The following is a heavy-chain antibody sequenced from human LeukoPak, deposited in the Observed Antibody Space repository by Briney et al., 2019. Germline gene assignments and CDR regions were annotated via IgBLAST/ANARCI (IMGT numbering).Heavy chain of an antibody. CDR3: ARSPYGDYDGYADY. D-gene: IGHD4-17*01. CDR1: GFTFSSYA. V-gene: IGHV3-30-3*01. CDR2: ISYDGSNK. J-gene: IGHJ4*02. Sequence: GGSLRLSCAASGFTFSSYAMHWVRQAPGKGLEWVAVISYDGSNKYYADSVKGRFTISRDNSKNTLYLQMNSPRAEDTAVYYCARSPYGDYDGYADYWGQGTLVTVSS.